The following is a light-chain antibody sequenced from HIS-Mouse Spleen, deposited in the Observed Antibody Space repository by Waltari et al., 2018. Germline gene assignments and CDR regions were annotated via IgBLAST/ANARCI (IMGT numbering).Light chain of an antibody. CDR1: ALPKQY. CDR2: DDS. V-gene: IGLV3-10*01. CDR3: YSTDSSGNHRV. Sequence: SYELTQPPSVSVSPGQTARITCSGDALPKQYAYWYQQKSGQAPVLVIYDDSKRPSGIPERVAGSSSGTMATLTISGAQVEDEADYYCYSTDSSGNHRVFGGGTKLTVL. J-gene: IGLJ2*01.